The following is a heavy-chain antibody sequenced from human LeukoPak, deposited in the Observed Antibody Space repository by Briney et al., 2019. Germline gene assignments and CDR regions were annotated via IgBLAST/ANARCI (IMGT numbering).Heavy chain of an antibody. CDR1: GFTFSDYC. CDR3: ARDIFTRYVVVVAAASDY. V-gene: IGHV3-11*04. Sequence: PGGSLRLSCAASGFTFSDYCMSWIRQAPGKGLEWVSYISSSGSTIYYADSVKGRFTISRDNAKNSLYLQMNSLRAEDTAVYYCARDIFTRYVVVVAAASDYWGQGTLVTVSS. J-gene: IGHJ4*02. D-gene: IGHD2-15*01. CDR2: ISSSGSTI.